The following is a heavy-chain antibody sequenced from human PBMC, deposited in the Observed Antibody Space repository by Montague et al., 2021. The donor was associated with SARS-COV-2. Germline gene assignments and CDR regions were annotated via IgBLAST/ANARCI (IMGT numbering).Heavy chain of an antibody. Sequence: PALVKPTQTLTLTCTFSGFSLSTSGMCVSWICQPPGKALEWLTLIDWDDDKYYSTSLKTRLTISKDTSKSQVVLTMTNMDPVDTATYYCARSYGTTVVTRAFDYWGQGTLVTVSS. J-gene: IGHJ4*02. CDR1: GFSLSTSGMC. CDR3: ARSYGTTVVTRAFDY. D-gene: IGHD4-23*01. CDR2: IDWDDDK. V-gene: IGHV2-70*01.